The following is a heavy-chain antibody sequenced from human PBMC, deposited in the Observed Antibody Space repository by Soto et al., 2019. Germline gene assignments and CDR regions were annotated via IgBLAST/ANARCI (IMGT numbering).Heavy chain of an antibody. Sequence: ASVKVSCNASGYTCTSYAMHWVRQAPGQRLEWMGWINAGNGNTKYSQKFQGRVTITRDTSASTAYMELSSLRSEDTAVYYCARGGPRDSSRYYSAYYYGMGVWGQGTTVTVSS. CDR1: GYTCTSYA. V-gene: IGHV1-3*01. J-gene: IGHJ6*02. CDR3: ARGGPRDSSRYYSAYYYGMGV. D-gene: IGHD3-22*01. CDR2: INAGNGNT.